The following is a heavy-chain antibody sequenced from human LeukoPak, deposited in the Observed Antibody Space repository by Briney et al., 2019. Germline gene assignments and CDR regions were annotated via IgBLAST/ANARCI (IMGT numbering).Heavy chain of an antibody. V-gene: IGHV3-23*01. CDR1: GFTFSSYA. Sequence: GGSLRLSCAASGFTFSSYAMSWVRQAPGKGLEWVSGISARGANTYYADSVKGRFTISRDNSKNTLFLQMNSLRGEDTAIYYCATETGDSPDYWGQGTLVTVSS. CDR3: ATETGDSPDY. J-gene: IGHJ4*02. D-gene: IGHD3-10*01. CDR2: ISARGANT.